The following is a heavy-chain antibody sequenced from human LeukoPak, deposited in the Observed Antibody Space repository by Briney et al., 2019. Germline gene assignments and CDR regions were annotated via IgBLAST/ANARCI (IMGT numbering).Heavy chain of an antibody. CDR2: IAGSSNYI. J-gene: IGHJ3*02. V-gene: IGHV3-21*01. CDR1: GFTYGSFG. Sequence: GGSLGLSCAASGFTYGSFGMSWVRQAPGKGLEWVSSIAGSSNYIYYRDSVKGRFAISRDNAKNSLNLQLNSLRAEDTAVYYCARDTWSGGAFDIWGQGTMVTVSS. D-gene: IGHD3-3*01. CDR3: ARDTWSGGAFDI.